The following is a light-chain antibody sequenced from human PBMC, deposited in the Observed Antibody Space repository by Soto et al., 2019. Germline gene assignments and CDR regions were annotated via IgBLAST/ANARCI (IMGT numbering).Light chain of an antibody. J-gene: IGKJ4*01. CDR2: GAS. Sequence: EIVLTQSPGTPSLSPGERATLSCRASQSVSYSYLAWYQQKPGQAPRLLIYGASSRATGIPDRFSGSGSGTDFTLTISRLEPEDFAVYYCQQYVTSPLTFGGGTKVEIK. V-gene: IGKV3-20*01. CDR1: QSVSYSY. CDR3: QQYVTSPLT.